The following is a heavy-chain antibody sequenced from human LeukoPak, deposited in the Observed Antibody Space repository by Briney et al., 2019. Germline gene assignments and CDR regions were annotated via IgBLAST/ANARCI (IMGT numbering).Heavy chain of an antibody. J-gene: IGHJ4*02. Sequence: TGGSLRLSCAASGFTFSSYAMSWVRQAPGKGLEWVSAISGSGGSTYYADSVKGRFTISRDNSKNTLYLQMNSLRAEDTAVYYCAKDFPVVVLAASFDYWGQGTLVTVSS. D-gene: IGHD2-15*01. V-gene: IGHV3-23*01. CDR3: AKDFPVVVLAASFDY. CDR1: GFTFSSYA. CDR2: ISGSGGST.